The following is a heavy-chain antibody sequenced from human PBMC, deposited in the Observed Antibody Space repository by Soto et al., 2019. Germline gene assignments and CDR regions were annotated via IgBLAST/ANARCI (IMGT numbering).Heavy chain of an antibody. V-gene: IGHV3-48*02. CDR3: ARSVEGHFDY. CDR1: GFRFNIYG. CDR2: ITSDTNTI. J-gene: IGHJ4*02. Sequence: EVQLVESGGGLVQPGGSLRLSCEASGFRFNIYGMNWIRQAPGKGLEWFAYITSDTNTIKYADSVRGRFTISRDNAKNSVDLQMNSLRDEDTAVYYCARSVEGHFDYWGQGTVVTVSS. D-gene: IGHD6-19*01.